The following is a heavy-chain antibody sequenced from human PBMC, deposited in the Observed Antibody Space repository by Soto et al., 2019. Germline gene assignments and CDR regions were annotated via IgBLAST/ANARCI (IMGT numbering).Heavy chain of an antibody. CDR3: AKTYDYVWGSYRAFDY. CDR1: GFTFSSYW. V-gene: IGHV3-23*01. CDR2: ISGSGGST. D-gene: IGHD3-16*02. J-gene: IGHJ4*02. Sequence: GGSLRLSCAASGFTFSSYWMHWVRQAPGKGLEWVSAISGSGGSTYYADSVKGRFTISRDNSKNTLYLQMNSLRAEDTAVYYCAKTYDYVWGSYRAFDYWGQGTLVTVSS.